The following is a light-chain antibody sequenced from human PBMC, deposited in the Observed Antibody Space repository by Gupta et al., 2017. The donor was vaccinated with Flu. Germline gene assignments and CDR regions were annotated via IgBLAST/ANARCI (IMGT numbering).Light chain of an antibody. V-gene: IGKV3-20*01. CDR1: QSVSSSY. CDR3: QQYGSSPYS. J-gene: IGKJ2*03. CDR2: GAS. Sequence: EIVLTQSPGTLSLFPGERATLSCRASQSVSSSYLAWYQQKPGQAPRLLIYGASSRATGIPDRFSGSGSGTDFTLTISRLEPEDFAVYYCQQYGSSPYSFGQWTKLEIK.